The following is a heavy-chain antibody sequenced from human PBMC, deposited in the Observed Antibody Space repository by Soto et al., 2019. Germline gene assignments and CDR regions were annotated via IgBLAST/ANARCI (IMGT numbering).Heavy chain of an antibody. Sequence: SGTLSLTCTVSGGSISSSYWSWIRQPPGKGLEWIGYIYYSGSTNYNPSLKSRVTISVDTSKNQFSLKLSSVTAADTAVYYCARAKAPLYSSSWYWFDPWGQGTLVTVS. CDR1: GGSISSSY. V-gene: IGHV4-59*08. J-gene: IGHJ5*02. CDR2: IYYSGST. CDR3: ARAKAPLYSSSWYWFDP. D-gene: IGHD6-13*01.